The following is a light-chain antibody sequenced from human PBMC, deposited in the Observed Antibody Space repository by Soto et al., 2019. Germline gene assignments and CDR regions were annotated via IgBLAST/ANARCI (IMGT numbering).Light chain of an antibody. V-gene: IGKV3-20*01. J-gene: IGKJ1*01. CDR2: GAS. Sequence: EIELTQSPGTLSLSPGERATLSCRASQSVSSSFLAWYQQKPGQAPRLLIYGASSRATGIPDRFSGSGSGTDFTLTISRLEPEDFAVYYCHQYGSSPSTFGQGTKVDIK. CDR1: QSVSSSF. CDR3: HQYGSSPST.